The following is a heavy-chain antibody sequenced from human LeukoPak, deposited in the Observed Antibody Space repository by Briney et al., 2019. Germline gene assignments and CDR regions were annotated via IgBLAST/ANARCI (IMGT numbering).Heavy chain of an antibody. J-gene: IGHJ4*02. Sequence: ASETLSLTCTVSGASISGSGYYWGWIRQPPGKGLEWIGNIYSSGNTYYNASLKSRVTMYIDTSKNQFSLKLSSVTAADTAMYYCAKSNGYGLIDYWGQGTLVTVSS. CDR1: GASISGSGYY. CDR3: AKSNGYGLIDY. D-gene: IGHD5-12*01. V-gene: IGHV4-39*01. CDR2: IYSSGNT.